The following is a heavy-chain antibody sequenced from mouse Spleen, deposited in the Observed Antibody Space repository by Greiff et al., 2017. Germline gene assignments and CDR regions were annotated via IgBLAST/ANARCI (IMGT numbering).Heavy chain of an antibody. CDR1: GFTFSDAW. CDR2: IRNKANNHAT. V-gene: IGHV6-6*01. Sequence: EVQVVESGGGLVQPGGSMKLSCAASGFTFSDAWMDWVRQSPEKGLEWVAEIRNKANNHATYYAESVKGRFTISRDDSKSSVYLQMNSLRAEDTGIYYCTRHGSSYEFAYWGQGTLVTVSA. CDR3: TRHGSSYEFAY. D-gene: IGHD1-1*01. J-gene: IGHJ3*01.